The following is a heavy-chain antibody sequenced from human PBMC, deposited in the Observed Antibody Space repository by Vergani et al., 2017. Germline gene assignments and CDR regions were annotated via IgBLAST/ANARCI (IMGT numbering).Heavy chain of an antibody. CDR1: GFTFGDYA. Sequence: EVQLVESGGGLVQPGRSLRLSCTASGFTFGDYAMSWFRQAPGKGLEWVGFIRSKADGGTTEYAASVKGRFTISRDDCKSIAYLQMNSLKTEDTAVYYCTRGRGYCSGGSCYSDNWFDPWGQGTLVTVSS. J-gene: IGHJ5*02. CDR2: IRSKADGGTT. CDR3: TRGRGYCSGGSCYSDNWFDP. D-gene: IGHD2-15*01. V-gene: IGHV3-49*03.